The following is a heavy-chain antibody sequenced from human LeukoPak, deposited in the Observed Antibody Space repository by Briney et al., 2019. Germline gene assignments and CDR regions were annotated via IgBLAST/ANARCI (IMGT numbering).Heavy chain of an antibody. Sequence: PGRSLRLSCAASGFTFSSYGMHWVRQAPGKGLEWVAVISYDGSNKYYADSVKGRFTISRDNSKNTLYLQMNSLRAEDTAVYYCAKEPRGYNGYDSTYWGQGTLVTVSS. CDR2: ISYDGSNK. V-gene: IGHV3-30*18. J-gene: IGHJ4*02. D-gene: IGHD5-12*01. CDR3: AKEPRGYNGYDSTY. CDR1: GFTFSSYG.